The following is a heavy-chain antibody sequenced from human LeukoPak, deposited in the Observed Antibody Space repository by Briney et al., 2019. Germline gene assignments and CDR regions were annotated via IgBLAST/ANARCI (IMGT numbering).Heavy chain of an antibody. CDR3: ARESIMITFGGVIVTPVDY. CDR2: IYYSGST. Sequence: PSETLSLTCTVSGGSISSSSYYWGWIRQPPGKGLEWIGRIYYSGSTYYNPSLKSRVTISVDTSKNQFSLKLSSVTAADTAVYYCARESIMITFGGVIVTPVDYWGQGTLVTVSS. J-gene: IGHJ4*02. CDR1: GGSISSSSYY. D-gene: IGHD3-16*02. V-gene: IGHV4-39*01.